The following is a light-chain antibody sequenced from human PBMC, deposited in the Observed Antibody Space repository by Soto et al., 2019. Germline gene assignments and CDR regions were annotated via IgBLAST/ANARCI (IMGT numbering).Light chain of an antibody. Sequence: EIVLTQFPGTLSLSPGERATLSCRASQSVTSNYLAWYQQRPGQPPNLLIFGASNRAPGIPDRFSGSGSGTDFTLTISRLEPEDFAVYYCQQYGSSIQTFGQGTKVETK. J-gene: IGKJ1*01. V-gene: IGKV3-20*01. CDR3: QQYGSSIQT. CDR2: GAS. CDR1: QSVTSNY.